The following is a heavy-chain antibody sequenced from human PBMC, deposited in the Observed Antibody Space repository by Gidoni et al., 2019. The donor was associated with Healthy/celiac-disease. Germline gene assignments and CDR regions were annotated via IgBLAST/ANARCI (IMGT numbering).Heavy chain of an antibody. CDR2: ISSSSSYT. J-gene: IGHJ6*02. Sequence: QVQLVESGGGLVKPGGSLRLSCAASGFTFSDYYMSWIRQAPGKGLEWVSYISSSSSYTNYADSVKGRFTISRDNAKNSLYLQMNSLRAEDTAVYYCACHPYYYYYYGMDVWGQGTTVTVSS. CDR1: GFTFSDYY. CDR3: ACHPYYYYYYGMDV. V-gene: IGHV3-11*06.